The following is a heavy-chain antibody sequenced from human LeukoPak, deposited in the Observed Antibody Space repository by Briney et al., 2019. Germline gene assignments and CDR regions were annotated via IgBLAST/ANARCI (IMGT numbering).Heavy chain of an antibody. J-gene: IGHJ6*02. CDR2: INSDGSWT. CDR1: GNYW. D-gene: IGHD2-15*01. Sequence: GGSLRLSCAASGNYWMHWVRQAPGKGLVWVSHINSDGSWTSYADSVKGRFTISKDNAKNTVYLQMNNLRAEDTAVYYCARDPLRYCSGGSCYRIPLGSGMDVWGQGTTVTVSS. CDR3: ARDPLRYCSGGSCYRIPLGSGMDV. V-gene: IGHV3-74*01.